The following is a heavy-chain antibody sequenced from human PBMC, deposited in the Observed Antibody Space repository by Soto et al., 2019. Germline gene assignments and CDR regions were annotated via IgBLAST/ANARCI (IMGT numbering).Heavy chain of an antibody. CDR3: ARLFTWIMDY. CDR1: GFTFSNYG. V-gene: IGHV3-33*01. Sequence: VQLVESGGGVVQPGRSLRISCAASGFTFSNYGMHWVRQAPGKGLEWLAIIWYDGSNKYYADSVKGRFTISRDNSKNMLYLQMNSLRAEDTAVYYCARLFTWIMDYWGQGTLVTVSS. D-gene: IGHD5-12*01. J-gene: IGHJ4*02. CDR2: IWYDGSNK.